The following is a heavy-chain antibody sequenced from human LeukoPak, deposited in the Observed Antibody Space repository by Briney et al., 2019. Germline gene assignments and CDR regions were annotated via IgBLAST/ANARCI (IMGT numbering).Heavy chain of an antibody. D-gene: IGHD5/OR15-5a*01. CDR2: VYYSGST. CDR3: GKSTVSAFDY. J-gene: IGHJ4*02. V-gene: IGHV4-59*01. CDR1: GDFITAYY. Sequence: PSETRSLTCTVSGDFITAYYWSWIRQPPGKGLEWIGYVYYSGSTEYNPSLRSRVTISLERSKHQFSLKLTSVTAADTAVYYCGKSTVSAFDYWGQGALVTVSS.